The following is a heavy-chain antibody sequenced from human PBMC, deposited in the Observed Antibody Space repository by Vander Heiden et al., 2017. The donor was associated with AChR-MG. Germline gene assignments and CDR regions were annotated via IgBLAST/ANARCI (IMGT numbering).Heavy chain of an antibody. CDR2: ISGSGGTT. CDR3: AKPTFGYNWVTRF. Sequence: EVQLLESGGALVQPGGSLRLSCAASGFTFSSYAMSWVRQAPGKGLEWVSAISGSGGTTYYADSVKGRFTISRDNSKNTLYLQANSLRAGDTGVYYCAKPTFGYNWVTRFWGRGTLVTVSS. J-gene: IGHJ4*02. CDR1: GFTFSSYA. D-gene: IGHD1-20*01. V-gene: IGHV3-23*01.